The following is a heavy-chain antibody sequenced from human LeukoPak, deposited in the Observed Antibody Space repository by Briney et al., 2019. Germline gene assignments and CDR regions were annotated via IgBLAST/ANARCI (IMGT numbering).Heavy chain of an antibody. D-gene: IGHD2-2*01. V-gene: IGHV1-69*13. Sequence: ASVKVSCKASGGTFSTYAISWVRQAPGQGLEWVGVIFPMVGTATYAQRFQGRVTITADESTSTAYMELSSLRSEDTAVYYCARDLYCNRTSCSVWGQGTLVIVSS. J-gene: IGHJ4*02. CDR1: GGTFSTYA. CDR2: IFPMVGTA. CDR3: ARDLYCNRTSCSV.